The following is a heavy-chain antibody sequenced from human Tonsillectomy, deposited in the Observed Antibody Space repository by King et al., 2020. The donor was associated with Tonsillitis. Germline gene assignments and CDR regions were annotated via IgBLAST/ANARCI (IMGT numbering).Heavy chain of an antibody. J-gene: IGHJ3*02. CDR2: IYYSGST. D-gene: IGHD3-22*01. Sequence: VQLQESGPGLVKPSQTLSLTCTVSGGSISSGDYYWSWIRQPPGKGLEWIGYIYYSGSTYYNPSLKSRVTISVDTSKNQFSLKLSSVTAADTAVYYCAREMYYYDSSGFSAFDIWGHGTLVSVSP. V-gene: IGHV4-30-4*01. CDR3: AREMYYYDSSGFSAFDI. CDR1: GGSISSGDYY.